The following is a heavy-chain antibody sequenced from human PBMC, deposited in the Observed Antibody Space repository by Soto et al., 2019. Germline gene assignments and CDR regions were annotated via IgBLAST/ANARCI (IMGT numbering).Heavy chain of an antibody. D-gene: IGHD6-13*01. Sequence: GXSXKVSFKASGYTXTGYYMHWVRQAPGQGLEWMGWINPNSCGTNYAQKFQGRVTMTRDTSIITADMDLSRLRYDDTAVYYCARGRGKQQLVWENWFDPWGQGTLGTVSS. CDR1: GYTXTGYY. V-gene: IGHV1-2*02. J-gene: IGHJ5*02. CDR2: INPNSCGT. CDR3: ARGRGKQQLVWENWFDP.